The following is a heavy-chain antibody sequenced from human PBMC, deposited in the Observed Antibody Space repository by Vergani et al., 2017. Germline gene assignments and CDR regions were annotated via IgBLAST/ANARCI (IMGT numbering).Heavy chain of an antibody. CDR1: GFTFSSYS. Sequence: EVQLVESGGGLVKPGGSLRLSCAASGFTFSSYSMNWVRQAPGKGLEWVSSISSSSSYIYYADSVKGRFTISRDNAKNSLYLQMNSLRAEDTAGYYCAGSDYAQNGFDPWGQGTLVTVSS. D-gene: IGHD4-17*01. J-gene: IGHJ5*02. CDR3: AGSDYAQNGFDP. CDR2: ISSSSSYI. V-gene: IGHV3-21*01.